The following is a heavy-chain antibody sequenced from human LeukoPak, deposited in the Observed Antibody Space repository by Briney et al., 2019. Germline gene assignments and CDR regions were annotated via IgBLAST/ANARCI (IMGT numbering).Heavy chain of an antibody. Sequence: SETLSLTCTVSGGSISSGGYYWSWIRQPPGKGLEWIGYIYYSGSTYYNPSLKSRVTISVDTSKNQFSLKLSSVTAADTAVYYCARGPITMVRGVMIGYAFDIWGQGTMVTVSS. D-gene: IGHD3-10*01. J-gene: IGHJ3*02. V-gene: IGHV4-31*03. CDR2: IYYSGST. CDR1: GGSISSGGYY. CDR3: ARGPITMVRGVMIGYAFDI.